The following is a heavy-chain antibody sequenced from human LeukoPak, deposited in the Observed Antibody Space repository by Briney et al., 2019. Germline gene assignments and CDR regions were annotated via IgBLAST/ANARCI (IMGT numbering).Heavy chain of an antibody. Sequence: PGGSLRLSCAASGFTFSSYGMHWVRQAPGKGLEWVAVISYDGSNKYYADSVKGRFTISRDNSKNTLYLQMNSLRAEDTAVYYCARGSGRYFDWFNFDYWGQGTLVTVSS. CDR2: ISYDGSNK. V-gene: IGHV3-30*03. CDR3: ARGSGRYFDWFNFDY. D-gene: IGHD3-9*01. CDR1: GFTFSSYG. J-gene: IGHJ4*02.